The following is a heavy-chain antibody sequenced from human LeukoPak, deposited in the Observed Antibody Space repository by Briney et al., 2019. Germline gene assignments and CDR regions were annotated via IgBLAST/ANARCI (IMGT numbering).Heavy chain of an antibody. V-gene: IGHV3-33*08. CDR3: ANGPRITMVRGVPGG. Sequence: QPGGSLRLSCAASGFTFSSYSMNWVRQAPGKGLEWVANIWSDGSDQYYGDSVRGRFIISRDSSKDTIYLQMNSLRVEDTAVYYCANGPRITMVRGVPGGWGQGTLVTVSS. CDR1: GFTFSSYS. J-gene: IGHJ4*02. D-gene: IGHD3-10*01. CDR2: IWSDGSDQ.